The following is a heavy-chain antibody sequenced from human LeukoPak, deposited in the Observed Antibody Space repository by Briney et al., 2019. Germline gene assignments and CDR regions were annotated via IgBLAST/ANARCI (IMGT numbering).Heavy chain of an antibody. CDR1: GGSISSYY. J-gene: IGHJ4*02. CDR3: AREKEDGYNLRYFDY. V-gene: IGHV4-4*07. D-gene: IGHD5-24*01. CDR2: IYTSGST. Sequence: SETLSLTCTVSGGSISSYYWSWIRQPAGKGLEWIGRIYTSGSTNYNPSLKSRVTMSVDTSKSQFSLKLSSVTAADTAVYYCAREKEDGYNLRYFDYWGQGTLVTVSS.